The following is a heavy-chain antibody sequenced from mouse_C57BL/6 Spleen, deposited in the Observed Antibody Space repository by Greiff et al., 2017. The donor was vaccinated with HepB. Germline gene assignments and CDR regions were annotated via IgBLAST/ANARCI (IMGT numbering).Heavy chain of an antibody. CDR3: ARHDGYYPYYFDY. CDR1: GYAFSSYW. Sequence: QVQLQQSGAELVKPGASVKISCKASGYAFSSYWMNWVKQRPGKGLEWIGQIYPGDGDTNYNGKFKGKATLTADKSSSTAYMQLSSLTSEDSAVYCCARHDGYYPYYFDYWGQGTTLTVSS. J-gene: IGHJ2*01. CDR2: IYPGDGDT. D-gene: IGHD2-3*01. V-gene: IGHV1-80*01.